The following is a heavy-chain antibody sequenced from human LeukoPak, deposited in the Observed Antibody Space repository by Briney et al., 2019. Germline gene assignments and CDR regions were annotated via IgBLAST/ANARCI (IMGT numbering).Heavy chain of an antibody. J-gene: IGHJ3*02. V-gene: IGHV4-39*07. CDR2: IYSGGRI. Sequence: SETLSLTCTVSGGSFRGDYYWAWIRQPPGKGLEWIGSIYSGGRIYYNPSLKSRVSISIDTSNNDLSLKVTSVTAADTAGYYCARAPWAYGNYVHAFDIWGQGTMVTVSS. CDR3: ARAPWAYGNYVHAFDI. D-gene: IGHD4-11*01. CDR1: GGSFRGDYY.